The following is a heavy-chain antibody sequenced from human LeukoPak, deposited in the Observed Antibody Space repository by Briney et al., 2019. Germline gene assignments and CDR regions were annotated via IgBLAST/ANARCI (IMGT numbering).Heavy chain of an antibody. Sequence: GGSLRLSCAASGFTFSSYGMHWVRQAPGKGLEWVAAILHDGTNEYYADFVKGRFTISRDNSKNTLYLQMNSLRAEDTAVYYCAKSPSMVRGYFDYWGQGTLVTVSS. V-gene: IGHV3-30*18. D-gene: IGHD3-10*01. J-gene: IGHJ4*02. CDR1: GFTFSSYG. CDR3: AKSPSMVRGYFDY. CDR2: ILHDGTNE.